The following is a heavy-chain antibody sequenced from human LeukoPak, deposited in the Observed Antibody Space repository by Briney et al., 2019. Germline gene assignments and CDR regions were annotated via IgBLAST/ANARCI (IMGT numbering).Heavy chain of an antibody. D-gene: IGHD5-18*01. CDR2: IIPILGIA. CDR3: ASASRYSYGFDWFDP. CDR1: GGTFTSYA. V-gene: IGHV1-69*04. J-gene: IGHJ5*02. Sequence: SVKVSCKASGGTFTSYAISWVRQAPGQGLEWMGRIIPILGIANYAQKFQGRVTITADKSTSTAYMELSSLRSEDTAVYYCASASRYSYGFDWFDPWGQGTLVTVSS.